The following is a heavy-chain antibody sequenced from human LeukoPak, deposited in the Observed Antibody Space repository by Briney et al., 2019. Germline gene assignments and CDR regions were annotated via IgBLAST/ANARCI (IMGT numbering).Heavy chain of an antibody. J-gene: IGHJ5*02. CDR2: INHSGST. Sequence: KPSETLSLTCAVYGGSFSGYYWSWIRQPPGKGLEWIGEINHSGSTNYNPSLKSRVTISVDTSKNQFSLKLSSVTAADTAVYYCARGGLTYYYDSSGYRYNWFDPWGQGTLVTVSS. D-gene: IGHD3-22*01. V-gene: IGHV4-34*01. CDR3: ARGGLTYYYDSSGYRYNWFDP. CDR1: GGSFSGYY.